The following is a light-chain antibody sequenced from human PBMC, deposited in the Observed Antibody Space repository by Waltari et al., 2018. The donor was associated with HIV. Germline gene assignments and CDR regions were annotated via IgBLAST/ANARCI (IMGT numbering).Light chain of an antibody. CDR3: AAWTDIMSGWL. CDR1: TSNIASDS. J-gene: IGLJ3*02. V-gene: IGLV1-47*01. CDR2: RGD. Sequence: TQSPSASGAPGQRVTLTCSAVTSNIASDSIYRYQQVPGTAPKLLIFRGDQRPSGVPDRFSGSKSGASSSLAISGLQSDDEADYYCAAWTDIMSGWLFGGGTKLTVL.